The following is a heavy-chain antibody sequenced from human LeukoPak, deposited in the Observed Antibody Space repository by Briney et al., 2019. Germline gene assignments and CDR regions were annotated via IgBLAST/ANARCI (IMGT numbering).Heavy chain of an antibody. D-gene: IGHD6-13*01. Sequence: PSETLSLTCTVSGGSISSYYWSWIRQPAGKGLEWIGRIYTSGSTNYNPSLKSRVTMSVNTSKNQFSLKLSSVTAADTAVYYCAREGRGSSWYNNWFDPWGRGTLVTVSS. V-gene: IGHV4-4*07. CDR2: IYTSGST. CDR3: AREGRGSSWYNNWFDP. CDR1: GGSISSYY. J-gene: IGHJ5*02.